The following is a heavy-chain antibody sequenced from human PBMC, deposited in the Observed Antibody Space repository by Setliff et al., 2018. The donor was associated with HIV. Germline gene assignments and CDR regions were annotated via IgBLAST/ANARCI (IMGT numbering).Heavy chain of an antibody. D-gene: IGHD6-13*01. CDR2: IIPMYNIP. Sequence: GASVKVPRKTSGGTLSNYVITWVRQAPGQGLEWMGMIIPMYNIPAYAQEFQGRVTFTADESTSTAYMERSSLSSEDTAVYYCARDQTGVAAAAFGGGSAWSDEGFDIWGQGTMVTVSS. CDR1: GGTLSNYV. J-gene: IGHJ3*02. CDR3: ARDQTGVAAAAFGGGSAWSDEGFDI. V-gene: IGHV1-69*13.